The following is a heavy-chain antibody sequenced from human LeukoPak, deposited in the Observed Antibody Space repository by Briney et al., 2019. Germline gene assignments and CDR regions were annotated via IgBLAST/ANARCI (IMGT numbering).Heavy chain of an antibody. V-gene: IGHV3-23*01. J-gene: IGHJ4*02. D-gene: IGHD1-26*01. CDR3: AKDIKQIVGATIVFDY. CDR2: ISGSGGST. CDR1: GFTFSSYA. Sequence: GGSLRLSCAASGFTFSSYAMSWVRQAPGKGLEWVSAISGSGGSTYYADSVKGRFTISRDNSKNTLYLQMNSLRAEDTAVYYCAKDIKQIVGATIVFDYWGQGTLVTVSS.